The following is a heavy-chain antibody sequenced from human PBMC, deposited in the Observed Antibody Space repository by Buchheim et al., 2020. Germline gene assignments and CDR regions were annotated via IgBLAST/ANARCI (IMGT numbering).Heavy chain of an antibody. CDR2: ISSDGNNK. J-gene: IGHJ4*02. V-gene: IGHV3-30*01. CDR3: AREGKIVVVPAAILDY. D-gene: IGHD2-2*01. CDR1: GFTFSTYA. Sequence: QVQLVESGGGVVQPGRSLRLSCAASGFTFSTYAMHWVRQAPGKGLEWVAFISSDGNNKHYADSLRGRFTVSRDNSKNPLYLQMNSLTPEDTAVYYCAREGKIVVVPAAILDYWGQGTL.